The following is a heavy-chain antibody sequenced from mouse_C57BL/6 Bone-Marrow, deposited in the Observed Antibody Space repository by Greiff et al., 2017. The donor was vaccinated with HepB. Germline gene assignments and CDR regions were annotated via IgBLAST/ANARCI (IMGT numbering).Heavy chain of an antibody. D-gene: IGHD2-4*01. CDR1: GFNIKDDY. Sequence: VQLKESGAELVRPGASVKLSCTASGFNIKDDYMHWVKQRPEQGLEWIGWIDPENGDTEYASKFQGKATITADTSSNTAYLQLSSLTSEDTAVYYCTTSDYDPFAYWGQGTLVTVSA. J-gene: IGHJ3*01. CDR3: TTSDYDPFAY. CDR2: IDPENGDT. V-gene: IGHV14-4*01.